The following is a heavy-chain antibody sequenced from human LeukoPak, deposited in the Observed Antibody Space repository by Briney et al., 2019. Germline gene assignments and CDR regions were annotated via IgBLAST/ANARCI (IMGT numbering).Heavy chain of an antibody. D-gene: IGHD5-18*01. CDR3: ATDGGYTYGSLTRDY. CDR2: ISFDGSDK. V-gene: IGHV3-30*03. Sequence: GVSLRLSCAVSGLTFSNYGMHWVRQAPGKGLEWVGVISFDGSDKYYGDSVKGRFTISRDNSKNTLYLQMNGLRAEDTAVYYCATDGGYTYGSLTRDYWGQGTLVTVSS. CDR1: GLTFSNYG. J-gene: IGHJ4*02.